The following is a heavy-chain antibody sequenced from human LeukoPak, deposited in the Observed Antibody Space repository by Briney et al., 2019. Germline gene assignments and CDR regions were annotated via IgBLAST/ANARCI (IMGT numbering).Heavy chain of an antibody. CDR2: MNPNSGNT. CDR1: GYTFTSYD. Sequence: ASVKVSCKASGYTFTSYDINWVRQATGQGLEWMGWMNPNSGNTGYAQKFQGRVTMTRNTSISTAYMELSSLRSEGTAVYYCARVAGNCGGDCYRLVYWGQGTLVTVAS. CDR3: ARVAGNCGGDCYRLVY. D-gene: IGHD2-21*01. J-gene: IGHJ4*02. V-gene: IGHV1-8*01.